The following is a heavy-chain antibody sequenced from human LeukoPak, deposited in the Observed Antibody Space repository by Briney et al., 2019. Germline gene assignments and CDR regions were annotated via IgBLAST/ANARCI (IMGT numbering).Heavy chain of an antibody. V-gene: IGHV3-21*01. CDR1: GFTFSSYS. J-gene: IGHJ4*02. CDR2: IRSSSSYI. D-gene: IGHD2-2*01. CDR3: APQLLDYFDY. Sequence: PGGSLRLSCAASGFTFSSYSMNWVRQALGKGLEWVSSIRSSSSYIYYADSVKGRFTISRDNAKNSLYLQMNSLRDEDTAVYYCAPQLLDYFDYWGQGTLVTVSS.